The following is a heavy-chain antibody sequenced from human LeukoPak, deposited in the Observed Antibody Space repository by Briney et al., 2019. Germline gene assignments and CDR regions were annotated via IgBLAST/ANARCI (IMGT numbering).Heavy chain of an antibody. V-gene: IGHV4-59*08. Sequence: SETLSLTCTVSGGSISSYYWSWIRQPPGKGLEWIGYIYYSGSTNYNPSLKSRVTISVDTSKNQFSLKLSSVTAADTAMYFCGFSEGDFWGQGALVTVSS. J-gene: IGHJ4*02. CDR3: GFSEGDF. D-gene: IGHD6-25*01. CDR2: IYYSGST. CDR1: GGSISSYY.